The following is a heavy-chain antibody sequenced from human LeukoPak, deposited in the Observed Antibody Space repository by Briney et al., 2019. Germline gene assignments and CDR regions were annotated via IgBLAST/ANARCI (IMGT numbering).Heavy chain of an antibody. Sequence: SETLSLTCTVSGGSISSGGYYWSWIRQHPGKGLEWIGYIYYSGSTYYSPSLKSRVTISVDTSKNQFSLKLSSVTAADTAVYYCARDSLRHPLDYWGQGTLVTVSS. CDR2: IYYSGST. V-gene: IGHV4-31*03. CDR3: ARDSLRHPLDY. J-gene: IGHJ4*02. CDR1: GGSISSGGYY.